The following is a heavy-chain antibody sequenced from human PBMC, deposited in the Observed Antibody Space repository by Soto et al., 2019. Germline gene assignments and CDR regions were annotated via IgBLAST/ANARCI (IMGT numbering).Heavy chain of an antibody. J-gene: IGHJ4*02. CDR1: GDSVSSNTAA. CDR2: TFYRSKWYN. D-gene: IGHD6-13*01. V-gene: IGHV6-1*01. Sequence: QVQLQQSGPGLMKPSQTLSLTCAISGDSVSSNTAAWHWIRQSPSRGLEWLGRTFYRSKWYNDYTVCGKSRKTSNPDTSKSQFSLHLNSVTPEDTAVYYCARGAYASSWYWGQGTLVTVSS. CDR3: ARGAYASSWY.